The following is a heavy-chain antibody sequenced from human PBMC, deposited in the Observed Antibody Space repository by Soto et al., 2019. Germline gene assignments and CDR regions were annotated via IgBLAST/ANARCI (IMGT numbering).Heavy chain of an antibody. V-gene: IGHV4-30-2*01. J-gene: IGHJ4*02. CDR2: IYHSGST. Sequence: QLQLQESGSGLVKPSQTLSLTCAVSGGSISSGGYSWSWIRQPPGKGLEWIGYIYHSGSTYYNPFLKSRVTISVDRSKNQFSLKLISVTAADTAVYYCARDRSYYFDYWGQGTLVTVSS. CDR3: ARDRSYYFDY. CDR1: GGSISSGGYS.